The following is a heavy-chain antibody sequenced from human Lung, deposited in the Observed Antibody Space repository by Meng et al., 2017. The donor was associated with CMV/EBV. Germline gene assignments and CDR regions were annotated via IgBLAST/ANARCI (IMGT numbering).Heavy chain of an antibody. V-gene: IGHV3-21*01. CDR1: GFTFSTYS. Sequence: GGSLRLXXAASGFTFSTYSMNWVRQAPGKGLEWVSSISSSSSCIYYADSVKGRFTISRDNAKNSLYLQMKSLRAEETAVYYCARDYYGSTDNYWGQGTVVTVSS. CDR3: ARDYYGSTDNY. D-gene: IGHD4-23*01. CDR2: ISSSSSCI. J-gene: IGHJ4*02.